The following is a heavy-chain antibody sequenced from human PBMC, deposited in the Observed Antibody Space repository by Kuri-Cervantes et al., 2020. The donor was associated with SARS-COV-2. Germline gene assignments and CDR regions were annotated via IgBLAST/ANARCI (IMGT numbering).Heavy chain of an antibody. D-gene: IGHD1-1*01. J-gene: IGHJ6*03. CDR1: GFTFSSYW. CDR3: AKLAGTDGYYYYYMDV. CDR2: ISSSSSYI. Sequence: GGSLRLSCAASGFTFSSYWMSWVRQAPGKGLEWVSSISSSSSYIYYADSVKGRFTISRDNAKNSLYLQMNSLRAEDTAVYYCAKLAGTDGYYYYYMDVWGKGTTVTVSS. V-gene: IGHV3-21*01.